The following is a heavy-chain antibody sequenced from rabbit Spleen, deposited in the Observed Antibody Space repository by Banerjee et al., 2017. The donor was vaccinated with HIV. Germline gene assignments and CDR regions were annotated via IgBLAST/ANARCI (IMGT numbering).Heavy chain of an antibody. CDR3: ARDTSTSFSSYGMDL. CDR1: GVSFSSSSY. V-gene: IGHV1S40*01. J-gene: IGHJ6*01. Sequence: QQLEESGGDLVKPGASLTLTCTASGVSFSSSSYMCWVRQAPGKGLEWIACIDAGSSGFTYFATWAKGRFTCSKISSTTVTLQMTRLTAADTATYFCARDTSTSFSSYGMDLWGPGTLVTVS. D-gene: IGHD1-1*01. CDR2: IDAGSSGFT.